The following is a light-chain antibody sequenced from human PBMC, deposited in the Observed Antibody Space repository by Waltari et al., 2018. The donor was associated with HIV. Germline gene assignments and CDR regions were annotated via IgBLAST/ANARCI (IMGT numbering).Light chain of an antibody. V-gene: IGKV3-15*01. Sequence: EIVLTQSPAPLSVSPGDRATLSCRASQSGSSNLAWYQQKPGQAPRPLIYGSSTRATGIPARFSGSGSGTEFTLTISSLQSEDFAVYYCQHYNNWTFGQGTKVEIK. CDR1: QSGSSN. CDR3: QHYNNWT. J-gene: IGKJ1*01. CDR2: GSS.